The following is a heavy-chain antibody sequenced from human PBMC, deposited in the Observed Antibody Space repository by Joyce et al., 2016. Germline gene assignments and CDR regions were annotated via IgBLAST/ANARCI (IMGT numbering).Heavy chain of an antibody. CDR1: GFSFRNAG. CDR2: VKSKGQGGTT. CDR3: VTGLCIGTACHWDDAFDV. Sequence: EVQLVESGGGLVKPGGSLRLSCAASGFSFRNAGVTWVRQAPGKGLSLVGRVKSKGQGGTTDYAAPGKGRFTISRDDSRDTAYLQMNSLKSEDTGVYFCVTGLCIGTACHWDDAFDVWGQGTMVTVSS. D-gene: IGHD2-2*01. V-gene: IGHV3-15*01. J-gene: IGHJ3*01.